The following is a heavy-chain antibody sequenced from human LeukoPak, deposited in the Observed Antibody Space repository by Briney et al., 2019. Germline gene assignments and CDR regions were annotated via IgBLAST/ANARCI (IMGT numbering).Heavy chain of an antibody. J-gene: IGHJ4*02. CDR2: IYTSGST. D-gene: IGHD3-3*01. CDR3: ARQNYDFWSGYPTSLDY. Sequence: SETLSLTCTVSGGSISSYYWSWIRQPAGKGLEWIGRIYTSGSTNYNPSLKSRVTMSVDASKNQFSLKLSSVTAADTAVYYCARQNYDFWSGYPTSLDYWGQGTLVTVSS. V-gene: IGHV4-4*07. CDR1: GGSISSYY.